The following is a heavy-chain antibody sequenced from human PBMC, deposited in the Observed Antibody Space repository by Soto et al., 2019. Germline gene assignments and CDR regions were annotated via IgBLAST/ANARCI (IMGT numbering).Heavy chain of an antibody. CDR1: GGSFSGYY. J-gene: IGHJ4*02. V-gene: IGHV4-34*01. CDR2: INHSGST. CDR3: ARVISGYLFDY. Sequence: PSETLSLTCAVYGGSFSGYYWSWIRQPPGKGLEWIGEINHSGSTNYNPSLKSRVTISIDTSKNQFSLKLSSVTAADTAVYYCARVISGYLFDYWGPGILVTVSS. D-gene: IGHD3-22*01.